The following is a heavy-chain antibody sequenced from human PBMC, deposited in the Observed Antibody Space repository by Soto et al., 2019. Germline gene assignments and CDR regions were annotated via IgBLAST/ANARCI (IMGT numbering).Heavy chain of an antibody. V-gene: IGHV3-15*01. J-gene: IGHJ4*02. D-gene: IGHD2-8*01. CDR1: GFSFDNYG. CDR2: IKSKTDGGTT. CDR3: TADVSRGSDF. Sequence: GRSLRLSCAASGFSFDNYGMSWVRQAPGEGLESVGRIKSKTDGGTTDYAAPVKGRFTISRDDSKNTLYLQMNSLKTEDTAVYYYTADVSRGSDFCGQVTLATVSS.